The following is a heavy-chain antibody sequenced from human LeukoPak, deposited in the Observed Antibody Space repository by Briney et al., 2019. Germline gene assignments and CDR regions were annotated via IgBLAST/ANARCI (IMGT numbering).Heavy chain of an antibody. D-gene: IGHD3-10*01. J-gene: IGHJ6*03. Sequence: SVKVSCKASGGTFSSYAISWVRQAPGQGLEWMGGIIPIFGTANYAQKFQGRVTITADESTSTAYMELSSLRSEDTAVYYCARVGPRGQDYYYYYMDVWGKGTTVTVSS. CDR2: IIPIFGTA. CDR1: GGTFSSYA. V-gene: IGHV1-69*13. CDR3: ARVGPRGQDYYYYYMDV.